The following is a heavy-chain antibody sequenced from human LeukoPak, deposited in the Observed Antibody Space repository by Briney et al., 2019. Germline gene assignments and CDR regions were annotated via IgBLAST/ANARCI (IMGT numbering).Heavy chain of an antibody. CDR2: IYYSGST. J-gene: IGHJ4*02. CDR1: GYSISSGYY. CDR3: ARWGYYDSSGYLDY. V-gene: IGHV4-61*01. D-gene: IGHD3-22*01. Sequence: SETLSLTCAVSGYSISSGYYWGWIRQPPGQGLEWIGYIYYSGSTNYNPSLKSRVTISVDTSKNQFSLKLSSVTAADTAVYYCARWGYYDSSGYLDYWGQGTLVTVSS.